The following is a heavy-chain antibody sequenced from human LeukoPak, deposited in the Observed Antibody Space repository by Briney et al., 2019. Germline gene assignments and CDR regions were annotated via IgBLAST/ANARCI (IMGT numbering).Heavy chain of an antibody. D-gene: IGHD2-8*02. Sequence: KPGGSLRLSCAAPGFTFNTYSMIWVRQAPGKGLEWVSYITSTSSYMYYADSVKGRFTISRDNAKNSLYLQMNSLRAEDTAVYYCARDESTGHVSLWGQGTLVIVSS. J-gene: IGHJ4*02. CDR3: ARDESTGHVSL. CDR1: GFTFNTYS. CDR2: ITSTSSYM. V-gene: IGHV3-21*01.